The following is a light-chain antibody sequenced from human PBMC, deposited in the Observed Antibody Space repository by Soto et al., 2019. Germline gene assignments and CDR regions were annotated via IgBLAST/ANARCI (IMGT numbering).Light chain of an antibody. CDR2: AAS. Sequence: DIQLTQSPSFLSASVGDRVTITCRASQGISSYLAWYQQKPGKAPKPLIYAASTLQSGVPSRFSGSGSGTEFTLTISSLQPEDFATYYCQQLNSYPLTVGGGTKVDIK. CDR1: QGISSY. J-gene: IGKJ4*01. V-gene: IGKV1-9*01. CDR3: QQLNSYPLT.